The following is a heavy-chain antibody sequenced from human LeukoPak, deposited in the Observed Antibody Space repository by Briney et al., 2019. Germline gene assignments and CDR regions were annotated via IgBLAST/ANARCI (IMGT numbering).Heavy chain of an antibody. V-gene: IGHV3-33*01. J-gene: IGHJ4*02. D-gene: IGHD3-16*01. CDR1: EFSFSSYG. CDR2: IWYDGSNK. CDR3: ARGGPEWPLDY. Sequence: QPGRSLRLSCAASEFSFSSYGMLWVRQAPGKGLEWVAVIWYDGSNKYYADSVKGRFTISRDNSNNTLYLQMNSLRVEDTAVYYCARGGPEWPLDYWGQGTLVTVSS.